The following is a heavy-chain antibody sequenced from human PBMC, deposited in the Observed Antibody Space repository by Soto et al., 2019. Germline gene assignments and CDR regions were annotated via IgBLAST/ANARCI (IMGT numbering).Heavy chain of an antibody. CDR2: IYYSGST. CDR1: GGSISSSSYY. D-gene: IGHD2-21*02. V-gene: IGHV4-39*01. J-gene: IGHJ5*02. CDR3: ARHPSDFWFDP. Sequence: SETLSLTCTVSGGSISSSSYYWGWIRQPPGKGLEWIGSIYYSGSTYYNPSLKSRVTISVDTSKNQFSLKLSSVTAADTAVYYCARHPSDFWFDPWGQGTLVTVSS.